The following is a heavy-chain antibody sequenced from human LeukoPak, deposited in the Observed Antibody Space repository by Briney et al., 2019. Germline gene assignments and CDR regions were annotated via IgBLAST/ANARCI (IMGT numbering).Heavy chain of an antibody. J-gene: IGHJ6*02. V-gene: IGHV1-18*01. CDR1: GYTFTSYG. D-gene: IGHD3-22*01. CDR2: ISAYNGNT. CDR3: ARDHYYDSSGLSGYHCYYYGMDV. Sequence: ASVKVSCKASGYTFTSYGISWVRQAPGQGLEWMGWISAYNGNTNYAQKLQGRVTMTTDTSTSTAYMELRSLRSDDTAVYYCARDHYYDSSGLSGYHCYYYGMDVWGQGTTVTVSS.